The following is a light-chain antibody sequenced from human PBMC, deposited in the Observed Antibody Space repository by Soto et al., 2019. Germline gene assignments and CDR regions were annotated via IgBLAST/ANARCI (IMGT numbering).Light chain of an antibody. V-gene: IGLV2-14*01. CDR1: SSDIGGYNY. Sequence: QSVLTQPASVSGSPGQSITISCTGTSSDIGGYNYVSWYQQYSGKAPKLIIYEVSNRPSGVSSRFSGYKSGNTASLTISGLQAEDEAHYYCSSCRSSGTLVVFGGGTQLTVL. J-gene: IGLJ2*01. CDR3: SSCRSSGTLVV. CDR2: EVS.